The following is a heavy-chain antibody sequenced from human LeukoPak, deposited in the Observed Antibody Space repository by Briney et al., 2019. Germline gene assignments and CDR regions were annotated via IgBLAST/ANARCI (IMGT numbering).Heavy chain of an antibody. CDR2: IRSRPNNYTT. D-gene: IGHD7-27*01. CDR1: GFAFSGSE. V-gene: IGHV3-73*01. J-gene: IGHJ4*02. CDR3: SRKLGNAVEN. Sequence: GGSLKLSCAASGFAFSGSEMRWVRQASGNGLEWVGRIRSRPNNYTTAYAASVKGRFTISRDDSNNMAYLQMNSLKSDDTAVYYCSRKLGNAVENWGQGVLVIVSS.